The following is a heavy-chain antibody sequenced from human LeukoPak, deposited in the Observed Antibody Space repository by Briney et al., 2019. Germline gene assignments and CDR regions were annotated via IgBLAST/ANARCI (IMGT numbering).Heavy chain of an antibody. D-gene: IGHD6-19*01. J-gene: IGHJ6*02. V-gene: IGHV1-8*01. CDR2: MNPNSGNT. CDR1: GYTFTSYD. Sequence: ASVKVSCKASGYTFTSYDINWVRQATGQGLEWMGWMNPNSGNTGYAQKFQGRVTMTRNTSISTAYMELSSLRSEDTAVYYCARGQGYSSGLGLIRYYYYYGMDVWGQGTTVTVSS. CDR3: ARGQGYSSGLGLIRYYYYYGMDV.